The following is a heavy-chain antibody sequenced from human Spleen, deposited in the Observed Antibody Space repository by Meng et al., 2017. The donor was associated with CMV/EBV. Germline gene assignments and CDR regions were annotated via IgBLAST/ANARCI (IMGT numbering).Heavy chain of an antibody. CDR1: FTSYY. D-gene: IGHD6-19*01. Sequence: FTSYYMHWVRQAPGQGLEWMGIINPSGGSTSYAQKFQGRVTMTRDTSTSTVYMELSSLRSEDTAVYYCASERRIAVAGDYYYYGMDVWGQGTTVTVSS. CDR3: ASERRIAVAGDYYYYGMDV. CDR2: INPSGGST. V-gene: IGHV1-46*01. J-gene: IGHJ6*02.